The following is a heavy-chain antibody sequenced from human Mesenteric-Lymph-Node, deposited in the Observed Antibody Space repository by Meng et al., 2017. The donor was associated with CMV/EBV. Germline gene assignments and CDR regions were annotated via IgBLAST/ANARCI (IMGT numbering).Heavy chain of an antibody. J-gene: IGHJ4*02. CDR3: ARDAAKVGTHPPDY. CDR2: IAHDGIDK. V-gene: IGHV3-30*03. CDR1: GFTFNAYT. Sequence: ASGFTFNAYTIDGVRQAPGKGMEWVTVIAHDGIDKKNEDSVKGRFTISRDNSKNTLYLQMNNLTSEDTALYYCARDAAKVGTHPPDYWGQGTLVTVSS. D-gene: IGHD6-25*01.